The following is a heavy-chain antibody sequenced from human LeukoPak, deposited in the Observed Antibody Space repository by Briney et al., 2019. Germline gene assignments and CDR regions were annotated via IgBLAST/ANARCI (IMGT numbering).Heavy chain of an antibody. Sequence: GASVKVSCKASGYTFTTYAISWVRQAPGQGLEWMGRIRVSNGNTNYAQKVQGRVTMTTDTSTSTAYMELRSLTSDDTAVYYCARVLNDFWSAYRAFDFWGQGTLVTVSS. J-gene: IGHJ3*01. CDR2: IRVSNGNT. CDR1: GYTFTTYA. D-gene: IGHD3-3*01. CDR3: ARVLNDFWSAYRAFDF. V-gene: IGHV1-18*01.